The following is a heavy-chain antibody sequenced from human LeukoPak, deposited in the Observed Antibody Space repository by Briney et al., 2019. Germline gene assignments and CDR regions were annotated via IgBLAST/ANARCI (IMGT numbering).Heavy chain of an antibody. CDR2: IYYSGST. CDR3: ARLRLSSSWPLFDP. J-gene: IGHJ5*02. V-gene: IGHV4-59*01. D-gene: IGHD6-13*01. CDR1: GGSISSYY. Sequence: SETLSLTCTVSGGSISSYYWSWIRQPPGKGLEWIGYIYYSGSTNYNPSLKSRVTISVDTSKNQFSLKLSSVTAADTAVYYCARLRLSSSWPLFDPWGQGTLVTVSS.